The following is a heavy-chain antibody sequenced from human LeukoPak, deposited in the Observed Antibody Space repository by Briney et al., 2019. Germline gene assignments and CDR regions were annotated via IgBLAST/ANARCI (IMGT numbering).Heavy chain of an antibody. V-gene: IGHV1-2*02. J-gene: IGHJ4*02. D-gene: IGHD1-14*01. CDR2: INPDSGVT. CDR3: ARSRNNHFDY. Sequence: ASVRVSCKASGYTFTGYYMHWVRQAPGRGLEWMGWINPDSGVTHYAQSFQGRVTMTRDTSISTAYMELSRLRSDDTAVYYCARSRNNHFDYWGQGTLVTVSS. CDR1: GYTFTGYY.